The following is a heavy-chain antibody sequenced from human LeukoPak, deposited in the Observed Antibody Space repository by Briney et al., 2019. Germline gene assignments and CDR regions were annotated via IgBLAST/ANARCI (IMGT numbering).Heavy chain of an antibody. V-gene: IGHV3-30*03. CDR1: GFSFSGYG. CDR3: ARRGDCSSRSCLTDY. D-gene: IGHD2-15*01. Sequence: QPGGSLRLSCEASGFSFSGYGMHWVRQAPGKGLDWVAATLYDGTDKYYSDSVKGRFTISRDNSKNTLYLQMNNLRPEDAAIYYCARRGDCSSRSCLTDYWGQGTLVTVSS. CDR2: TLYDGTDK. J-gene: IGHJ4*02.